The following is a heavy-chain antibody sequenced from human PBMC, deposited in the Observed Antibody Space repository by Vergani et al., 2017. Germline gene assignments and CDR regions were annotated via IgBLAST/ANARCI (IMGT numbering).Heavy chain of an antibody. J-gene: IGHJ3*02. Sequence: QVHLVESGGGVVQPGGSLRLSCAASGFTFSNYGIHWVRQAPGKGLEWVAFIQYDESNRYYADSVKGRFTISRDNSKNTLYLQMNSLRAEDTAVYYCAKDPPLRAFDIWGQGTMVTVSS. CDR3: AKDPPLRAFDI. V-gene: IGHV3-30*02. CDR2: IQYDESNR. CDR1: GFTFSNYG.